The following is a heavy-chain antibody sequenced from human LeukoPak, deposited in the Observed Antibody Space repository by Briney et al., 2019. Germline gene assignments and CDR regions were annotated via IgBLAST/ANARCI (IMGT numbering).Heavy chain of an antibody. CDR2: ISYSGTA. V-gene: IGHV4-61*08. D-gene: IGHD5-18*01. CDR3: ARAQRYSYGYFDY. Sequence: SETLSLTCTVSGGSISSGGYYWSWIRQHPGKGLEWIGYISYSGTASYNPSLKSRVTISVDTSRNQFSLKLTSVTAADTAVYYCARAQRYSYGYFDYWGQGSLVTVSS. J-gene: IGHJ4*02. CDR1: GGSISSGGYY.